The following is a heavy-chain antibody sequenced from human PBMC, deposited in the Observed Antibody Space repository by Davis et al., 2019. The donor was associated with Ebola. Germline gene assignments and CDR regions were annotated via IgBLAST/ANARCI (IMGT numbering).Heavy chain of an antibody. CDR1: GYTFTNYG. J-gene: IGHJ4*02. Sequence: ASVKVSCKASGYTFTNYGITWVRQAPGQGLEWMGWINPYNNNTNYAQNVQGRVTMTTDTSTSTAYMEVGSLRSDDTAVYYCARAQFPTTSDHWGQGTLVAVSS. CDR3: ARAQFPTTSDH. D-gene: IGHD1-1*01. CDR2: INPYNNNT. V-gene: IGHV1-18*04.